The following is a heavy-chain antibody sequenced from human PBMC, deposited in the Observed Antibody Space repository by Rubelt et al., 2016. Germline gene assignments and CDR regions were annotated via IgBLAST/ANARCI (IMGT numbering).Heavy chain of an antibody. D-gene: IGHD6-13*01. CDR1: GGSFSGYY. J-gene: IGHJ6*02. Sequence: QVQLQQWGAGLLKPSETLSLTCAVYGGSFSGYYWSWIRQPPGKGLEWIGEINHSRSTNYNPALHGRGPMSGATSTTRCPRKRGPGTAPEPAVYYCARGRRRQQLSYYYYGMDVWGQGTTVTVSS. CDR3: ARGRRRQQLSYYYYGMDV. CDR2: INHSRST. V-gene: IGHV4-34*01.